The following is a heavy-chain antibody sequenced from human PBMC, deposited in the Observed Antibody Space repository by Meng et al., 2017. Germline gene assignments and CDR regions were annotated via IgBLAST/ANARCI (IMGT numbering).Heavy chain of an antibody. V-gene: IGHV7-4-1*02. J-gene: IGHJ4*02. CDR3: ARAGESGINLITGTTPPGDY. D-gene: IGHD1-20*01. Sequence: QVQLVQSGSELKKSEASVKVSCKASGYTFTSYAMNWVRQAPGQGLEWMGWINTNTGNPTYAQGFTGRFVFSLDTSVSTAYLQISSLKAEDTAVYYCARAGESGINLITGTTPPGDYWGQGTLVTVSS. CDR1: GYTFTSYA. CDR2: INTNTGNP.